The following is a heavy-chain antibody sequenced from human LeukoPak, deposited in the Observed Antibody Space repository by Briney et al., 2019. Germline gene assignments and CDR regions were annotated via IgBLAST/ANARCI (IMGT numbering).Heavy chain of an antibody. D-gene: IGHD6-19*01. CDR1: GYTFTRHA. Sequence: GASVKVSCKASGYTFTRHAMNWVRQAPGQGPEWMGYINTKTGNPTYAQGFTGRFVFSLDTSVSTAYLQISSLKPEDTGVYYCAKGGWVAVTGMDYWGQGTLVTVSS. V-gene: IGHV7-4-1*02. J-gene: IGHJ4*02. CDR3: AKGGWVAVTGMDY. CDR2: INTKTGNP.